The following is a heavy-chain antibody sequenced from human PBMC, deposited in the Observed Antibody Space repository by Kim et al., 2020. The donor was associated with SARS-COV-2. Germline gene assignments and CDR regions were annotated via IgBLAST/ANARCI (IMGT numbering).Heavy chain of an antibody. CDR2: INHSGST. J-gene: IGHJ5*02. CDR3: ARGRGGRTLLTTVVTAKNWFDP. V-gene: IGHV4-34*01. Sequence: SETLSLTCAVYGGSFSGYYWSWIRQPPGKGLEWIGEINHSGSTNYNPSLKSRVTISVDTSKNQFSLKLSSVTAADTAVYYCARGRGGRTLLTTVVTAKNWFDPWGQGTLVTVSS. D-gene: IGHD4-17*01. CDR1: GGSFSGYY.